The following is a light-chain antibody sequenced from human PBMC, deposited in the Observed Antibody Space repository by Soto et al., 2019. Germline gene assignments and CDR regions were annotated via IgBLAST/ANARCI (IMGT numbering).Light chain of an antibody. CDR3: QLTLFVLYP. CDR1: RSIGTN. J-gene: IGKJ2*01. V-gene: IGKV1-39*01. CDR2: TAS. Sequence: IQMTQHQSSPYAPIGDTVIITCRASRSIGTNLNWYQQKPGKAPKLLVFTASTLQYGVPSRFSGSESGTDFTLTISNLQPEDFALYSCQLTLFVLYPFSQGAK.